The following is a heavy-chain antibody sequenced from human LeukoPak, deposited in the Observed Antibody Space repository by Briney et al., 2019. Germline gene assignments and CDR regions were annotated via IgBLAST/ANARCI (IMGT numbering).Heavy chain of an antibody. CDR3: ARGPQLLWFGELSYYFDY. CDR2: IKQDGSEK. J-gene: IGHJ4*02. V-gene: IGHV3-7*01. CDR1: GFTFSSYW. Sequence: GGSLRLSCAASGFTFSSYWMSWVRQAPGKGLEWVANIKQDGSEKYYVDSVKGRFTISRDNAKNSLYLQMNSLRAEDTAVYYRARGPQLLWFGELSYYFDYWGQGTLVTVSS. D-gene: IGHD3-10*01.